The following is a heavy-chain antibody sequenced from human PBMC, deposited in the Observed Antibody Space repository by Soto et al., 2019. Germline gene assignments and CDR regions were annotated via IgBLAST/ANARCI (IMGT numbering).Heavy chain of an antibody. CDR2: FYWNDDR. CDR1: GFSLSSSGVG. J-gene: IGHJ4*02. CDR3: AHSGYFYDSSGYFSTGYYFDY. V-gene: IGHV2-5*01. D-gene: IGHD3-22*01. Sequence: GSGPTLVNPTQTLTLTCTFSGFSLSSSGVGVGWIRQPPGKPLEWLALFYWNDDRRYSPSLKSRLTITKDTSKNQVVLTMVNMDPVDTATYYCAHSGYFYDSSGYFSTGYYFDYWGQGTLVTVSS.